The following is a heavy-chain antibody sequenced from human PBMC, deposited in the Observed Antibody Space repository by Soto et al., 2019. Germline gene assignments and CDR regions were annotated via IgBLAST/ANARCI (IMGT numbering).Heavy chain of an antibody. J-gene: IGHJ4*02. Sequence: GASVKVSCKASGYTFTSYYMHWVRKAPGQGLEGMGKINPSGGSTSYAQKFKGRVTMTRDTSTSTVYMELSSLRSEDTAVYYCARAIAVAPSDYWGQGTLVTVSS. CDR3: ARAIAVAPSDY. V-gene: IGHV1-46*01. CDR1: GYTFTSYY. D-gene: IGHD6-19*01. CDR2: INPSGGST.